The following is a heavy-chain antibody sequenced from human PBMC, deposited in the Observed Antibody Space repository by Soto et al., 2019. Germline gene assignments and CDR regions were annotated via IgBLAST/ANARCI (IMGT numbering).Heavy chain of an antibody. CDR2: LKNGGT. J-gene: IGHJ4*02. D-gene: IGHD6-19*01. Sequence: EVQLLESGGGLVQPGGSLRLSCAASGFSFSTYGMNWVRQAPGKGLEWVSSLKNGGTYYADSVKGRFTISRDNSKNTLSLQMNSLTVEDTATYFCATLMAVAGPGWGRAFDYWGQGTLVAVSS. CDR3: ATLMAVAGPGWGRAFDY. V-gene: IGHV3-23*01. CDR1: GFSFSTYG.